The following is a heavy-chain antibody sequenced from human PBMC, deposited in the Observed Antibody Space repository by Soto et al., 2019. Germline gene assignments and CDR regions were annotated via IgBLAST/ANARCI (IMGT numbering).Heavy chain of an antibody. CDR1: GGYFGSFY. Sequence: SETLSLTCTVSGGYFGSFYWAWIRQPPGKGLEWIGYIYYSGSTNYNPSLKSRVTISVDTSKNQFSLKLTSVTAADTAVYYCAAAQGGIAVASSGQGTLVTVS. D-gene: IGHD6-19*01. CDR3: AAAQGGIAVAS. J-gene: IGHJ5*02. V-gene: IGHV4-59*01. CDR2: IYYSGST.